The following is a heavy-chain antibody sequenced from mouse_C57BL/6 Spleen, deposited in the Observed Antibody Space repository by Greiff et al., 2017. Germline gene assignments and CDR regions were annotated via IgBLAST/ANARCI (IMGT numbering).Heavy chain of an antibody. CDR1: GFTFSSYA. D-gene: IGHD2-4*01. J-gene: IGHJ2*01. Sequence: EVQLVESGAGLVKPGGSLTLSCAASGFTFSSYAMSWVRQTPEKRLEWVAYISSGGGYIYYADTVKGRFTISRDNARTTLSLQMSSLKSEDTAMDYCTRGDDSGRYFDYWGQGTTLTVSS. CDR3: TRGDDSGRYFDY. CDR2: ISSGGGYI. V-gene: IGHV5-9-1*02.